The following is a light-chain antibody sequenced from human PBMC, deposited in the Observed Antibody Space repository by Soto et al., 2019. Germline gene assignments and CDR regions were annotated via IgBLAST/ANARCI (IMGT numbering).Light chain of an antibody. V-gene: IGLV2-8*01. J-gene: IGLJ2*01. Sequence: QSVLTQPPSASGSPGQSVTISCTGTSSDVGGYNYVSWYRQYPGNAPTLIIYEVSQRPSGVPDRFSGSKSGNTASLTVSGLQAEDEGDYYCSSYAGNLNVVFGGGTKVTVL. CDR3: SSYAGNLNVV. CDR2: EVS. CDR1: SSDVGGYNY.